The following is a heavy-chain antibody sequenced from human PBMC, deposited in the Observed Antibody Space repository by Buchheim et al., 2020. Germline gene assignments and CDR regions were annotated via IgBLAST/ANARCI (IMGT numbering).Heavy chain of an antibody. CDR2: INEDGSRI. Sequence: EVQVVEYGGGLVQPGGSLRLSCVASGFTFRSYWMHWVRQAPGKGLVWVARINEDGSRIDYADSVKGRFSISRDNAKNTLYLQMNSLRGEDTAVYYCAKDFGGPSDYWGQGTL. V-gene: IGHV3-74*01. CDR3: AKDFGGPSDY. D-gene: IGHD3-16*01. J-gene: IGHJ4*02. CDR1: GFTFRSYW.